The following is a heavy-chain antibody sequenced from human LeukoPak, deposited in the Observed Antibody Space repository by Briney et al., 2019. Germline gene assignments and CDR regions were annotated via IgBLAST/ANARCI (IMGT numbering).Heavy chain of an antibody. CDR1: GYTFTSYG. J-gene: IGHJ3*02. D-gene: IGHD3-10*01. V-gene: IGHV1-18*01. CDR2: ISAYNGNT. CDR3: ARDSFYYGSGSHAFDI. Sequence: ASVKVSCKASGYTFTSYGISWVRQAPGQGLEWMGWISAYNGNTNYAQKLQGRVTMTTDTSTSTAYMELRSLRSDDTAVYYCARDSFYYGSGSHAFDIWGQGTMVTVSS.